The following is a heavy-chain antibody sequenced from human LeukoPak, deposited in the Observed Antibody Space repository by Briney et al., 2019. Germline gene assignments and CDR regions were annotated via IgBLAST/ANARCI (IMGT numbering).Heavy chain of an antibody. CDR1: GGSISSGGYY. Sequence: SQTLSLTCTVSGGSISSGGYYWSWIRQHPGKGLEWIGYIYYSGSTYYNPSLKSRVTISVDTSKNQFSLKLSSVTAADTAVYYCARGGYSYGCYYYYGMDVWGQGTTVTVSS. CDR2: IYYSGST. D-gene: IGHD5-18*01. V-gene: IGHV4-31*03. CDR3: ARGGYSYGCYYYYGMDV. J-gene: IGHJ6*02.